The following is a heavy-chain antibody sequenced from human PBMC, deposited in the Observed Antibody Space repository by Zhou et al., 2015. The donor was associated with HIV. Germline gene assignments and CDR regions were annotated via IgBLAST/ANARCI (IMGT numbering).Heavy chain of an antibody. CDR3: AREGWGSWYFDL. V-gene: IGHV1-69*06. D-gene: IGHD7-27*01. CDR1: GGTFSNYG. Sequence: QVQLVQSGAEVKKPGSSVKVSCKAFGGTFSNYGLTWVRQAPGQGLEWMGGIIPMFDRANYAHRFQGRVTITADRSTSTAYMELSSLRFGDSAAYYCAREGWGSWYFDLWGRGTLVSVSS. J-gene: IGHJ2*01. CDR2: IIPMFDRA.